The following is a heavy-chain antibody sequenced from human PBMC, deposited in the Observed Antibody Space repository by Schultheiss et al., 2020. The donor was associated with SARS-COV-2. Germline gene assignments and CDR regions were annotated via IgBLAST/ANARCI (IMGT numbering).Heavy chain of an antibody. CDR1: GFTFSSYW. V-gene: IGHV3-23*01. Sequence: GGSLRLSCAASGFTFSSYWTHWVRHVPGKGLEWVSAISGSGGSTYYADSVKGRFTISRDNAKNSLYLQMNSLRAEDTAVYYCAGYCSGGSCYHPNAFDIWGQGTMVTVSS. D-gene: IGHD2-15*01. CDR3: AGYCSGGSCYHPNAFDI. J-gene: IGHJ3*02. CDR2: ISGSGGST.